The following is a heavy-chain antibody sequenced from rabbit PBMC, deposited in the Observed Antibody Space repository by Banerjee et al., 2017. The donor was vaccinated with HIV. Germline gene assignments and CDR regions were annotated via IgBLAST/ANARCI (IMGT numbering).Heavy chain of an antibody. D-gene: IGHD8-1*01. CDR3: ARDAGTSFSTYGMDL. J-gene: IGHJ6*01. CDR2: IYAGSSDAT. Sequence: QSLEESGGDLVKPGASLTLTCTASKFSFSSVFWMCWVRQAPGKGLEWIACIYAGSSDATYSATWAKGRFTISKTSSTTVTLQMTSLTVADTATYFCARDAGTSFSTYGMDLWGQGTLVTVS. V-gene: IGHV1S40*01. CDR1: KFSFSSVFW.